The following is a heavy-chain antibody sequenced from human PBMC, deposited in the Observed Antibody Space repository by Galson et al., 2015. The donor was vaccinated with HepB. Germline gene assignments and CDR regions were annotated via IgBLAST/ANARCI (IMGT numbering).Heavy chain of an antibody. CDR2: IKSKTDGGTT. Sequence: SLRLSCAASGFTFSSYAMHWVRQAPGKGLEWVGRIKSKTDGGTTDYAAPVKGRFTISRDDSKNTLYLQMNSLKTEDTAVYYCTTDGAMVRGVISYGMDVWGQGTTVTVSS. D-gene: IGHD3-10*01. V-gene: IGHV3-15*01. CDR1: GFTFSSYA. CDR3: TTDGAMVRGVISYGMDV. J-gene: IGHJ6*02.